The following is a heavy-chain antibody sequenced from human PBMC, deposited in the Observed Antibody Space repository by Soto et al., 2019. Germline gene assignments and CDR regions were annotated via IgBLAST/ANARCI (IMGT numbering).Heavy chain of an antibody. CDR1: GFTFITYA. CDR3: ARKMLGSTSRTNYWYVDL. V-gene: IGHV3-23*01. CDR2: ISGGGDAA. D-gene: IGHD2-2*01. Sequence: EVHLLESGGGLVQPGGSLRLSCAGSGFTFITYAMNWVRQAPGKGLEWVAAISGGGDAAFFPDSVRGRFTISRDNSQNTVTLQMNSLGGDDTAVYYCARKMLGSTSRTNYWYVDLWGRGTLVTVSS. J-gene: IGHJ2*01.